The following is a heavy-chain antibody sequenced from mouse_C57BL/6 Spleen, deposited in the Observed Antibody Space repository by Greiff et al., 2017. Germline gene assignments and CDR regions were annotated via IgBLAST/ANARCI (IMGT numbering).Heavy chain of an antibody. CDR3: ARGGSNYDAMDY. J-gene: IGHJ4*01. Sequence: EVMLVESGGDLVKPGGSLKLSCAASGFTFSSYGMSWVRQTPDKRLEWVATISSGGSYTYYPDSVKGRFTISINNAKNTLYLQMSSLKSEDTAMYYCARGGSNYDAMDYWGQGTSVTVSS. V-gene: IGHV5-6*01. CDR1: GFTFSSYG. CDR2: ISSGGSYT. D-gene: IGHD2-5*01.